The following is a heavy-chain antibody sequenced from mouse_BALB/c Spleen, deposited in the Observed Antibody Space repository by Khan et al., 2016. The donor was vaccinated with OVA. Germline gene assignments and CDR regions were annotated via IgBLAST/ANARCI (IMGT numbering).Heavy chain of an antibody. Sequence: QIQLVQSGPELKKPGETVKISCKASGYTFTNYGMNWVKQAPGKGLKWMGWINTYTGEPTYADDFKGRFAFSLETSASTAYLQINNLKNEDTATYVCARNGNYWYFDVWGAGTTVTGSS. CDR3: ARNGNYWYFDV. J-gene: IGHJ1*01. CDR2: INTYTGEP. D-gene: IGHD2-1*01. CDR1: GYTFTNYG. V-gene: IGHV9-3-1*01.